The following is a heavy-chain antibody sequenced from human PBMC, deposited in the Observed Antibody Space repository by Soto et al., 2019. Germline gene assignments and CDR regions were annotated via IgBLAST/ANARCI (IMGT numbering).Heavy chain of an antibody. V-gene: IGHV1-2*04. D-gene: IGHD3-10*01. CDR3: ARALSFFGGVIIIDAGFDY. J-gene: IGHJ4*02. Sequence: ASVKVSCKASGYTFTGYYMHWVRQAPGQGLEWMGWINPNSGGTNYAQKFQGWVTVTRDTSISTAYMELSRLRSDDTAVYYCARALSFFGGVIIIDAGFDYWGQGTLVTVSS. CDR2: INPNSGGT. CDR1: GYTFTGYY.